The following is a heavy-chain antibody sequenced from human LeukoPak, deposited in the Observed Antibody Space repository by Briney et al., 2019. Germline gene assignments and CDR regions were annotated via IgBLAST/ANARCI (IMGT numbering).Heavy chain of an antibody. CDR3: ATVSNWNYVYNWFDP. V-gene: IGHV1-24*01. D-gene: IGHD1-7*01. CDR2: FDPEDGET. CDR1: GYTLTELS. Sequence: ASVKVSCKVSGYTLTELSMHWVRQAPGEGLEWMGGFDPEDGETIYAQKFQGRVTMTEDTSTDTAYMELSSLRSEDTAVYYCATVSNWNYVYNWFDPWGQGTLVTVSS. J-gene: IGHJ5*02.